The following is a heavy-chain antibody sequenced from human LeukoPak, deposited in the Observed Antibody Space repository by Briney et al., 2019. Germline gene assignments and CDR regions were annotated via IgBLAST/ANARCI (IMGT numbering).Heavy chain of an antibody. CDR2: ISGSGGST. CDR3: AKAHYYGSHYGMDV. V-gene: IGHV3-23*01. Sequence: GGSLRLSCAASGFTFSSYAMSWVRQAPGKGLEWVSAISGSGGSTYYADSVKGRFTISRDNSKNTLYLQMNSLRAEDTAVYYCAKAHYYGSHYGMDVWGQGTTVTVSS. D-gene: IGHD3-10*01. J-gene: IGHJ6*02. CDR1: GFTFSSYA.